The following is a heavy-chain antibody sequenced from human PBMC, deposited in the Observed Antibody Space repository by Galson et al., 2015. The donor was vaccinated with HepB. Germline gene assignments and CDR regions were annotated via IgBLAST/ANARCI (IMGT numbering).Heavy chain of an antibody. CDR3: VVGSYSDAFDI. D-gene: IGHD1-26*01. Sequence: SLRLSCAASGFTFSSYAMHWVRQAPGKGLEYVSAISSNGGSTYYADSVKGRFTISRDNSKNTLYLQMSSLRAEDTAVYYCVVGSYSDAFDIWGQGTMVTVSS. V-gene: IGHV3-64D*06. J-gene: IGHJ3*02. CDR2: ISSNGGST. CDR1: GFTFSSYA.